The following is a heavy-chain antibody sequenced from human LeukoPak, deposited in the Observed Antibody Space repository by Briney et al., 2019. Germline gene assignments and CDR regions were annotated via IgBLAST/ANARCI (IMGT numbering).Heavy chain of an antibody. Sequence: SETLSLTCTVSGGSISSFYWSWIRQPPGKGLEWIGYMYYRGSTNYNPSLKSRVTISEDTSKNQFSLKLSSVTAADTAVYYCARGDYGEGYYHGMDVWGQGTTVTVSS. CDR3: ARGDYGEGYYHGMDV. CDR1: GGSISSFY. V-gene: IGHV4-59*08. D-gene: IGHD4-17*01. J-gene: IGHJ6*02. CDR2: MYYRGST.